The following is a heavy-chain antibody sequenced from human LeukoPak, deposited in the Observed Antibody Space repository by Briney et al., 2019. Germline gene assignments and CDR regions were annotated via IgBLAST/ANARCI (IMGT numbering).Heavy chain of an antibody. CDR2: IHYSGST. Sequence: SETLSLTCTVSGGSISGYYWSWIRQPPGKGLEWTGYIHYSGSTNYNPSLKSRVTISVDTSKNQFSLKLSSVAAADTAVYYCARGAAGTWDYWGQGTLVTVSS. V-gene: IGHV4-59*01. CDR3: ARGAAGTWDY. J-gene: IGHJ4*02. D-gene: IGHD6-13*01. CDR1: GGSISGYY.